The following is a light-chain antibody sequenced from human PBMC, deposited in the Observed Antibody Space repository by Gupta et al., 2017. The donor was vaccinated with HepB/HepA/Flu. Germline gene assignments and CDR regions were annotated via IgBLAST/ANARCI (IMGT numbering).Light chain of an antibody. CDR1: SSDVGAYNY. J-gene: IGLJ2*01. V-gene: IGLV2-11*01. CDR2: DVS. CDR3: CSYANNYSFI. Sequence: QSALTQPRSVSGSPGQSVTISCTGTSSDVGAYNYVSWYQQHPGKAPKLMIYDVSKRPSGVPDRFSGSKSGNTASLTISGLEAEDDAYYYCCSYANNYSFIFGGGTKLTVL.